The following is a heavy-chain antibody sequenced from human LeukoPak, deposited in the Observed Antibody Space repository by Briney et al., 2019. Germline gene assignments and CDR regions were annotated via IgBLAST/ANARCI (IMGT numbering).Heavy chain of an antibody. V-gene: IGHV1-24*01. CDR1: GYTLTELS. Sequence: ASVKVSCKVSGYTLTELSMHWVRQAPGKGLEWMGGFDPEDGGTIYAQKFQGRVTMTEDTSTDTAYMELSSLRSEDTAVYYCATAHLGQWLNFDYWGQGTLVTVSS. D-gene: IGHD6-19*01. J-gene: IGHJ4*02. CDR2: FDPEDGGT. CDR3: ATAHLGQWLNFDY.